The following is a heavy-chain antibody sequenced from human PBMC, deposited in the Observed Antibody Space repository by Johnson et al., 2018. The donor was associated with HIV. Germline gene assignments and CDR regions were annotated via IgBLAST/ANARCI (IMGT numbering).Heavy chain of an antibody. Sequence: EVQLVESGGGVVQPGRSLRLSCAASGFTFSSYWMHWVRQAPGKGLVWVSRINSDGSSTSYADSVKGRFTISRDNAKNTLYLQMNSLRAEDTAVYYCARGGYESTPRGAFDIWGQGTMVTVSS. CDR3: ARGGYESTPRGAFDI. CDR1: GFTFSSYW. CDR2: INSDGSST. J-gene: IGHJ3*02. V-gene: IGHV3-74*02. D-gene: IGHD3-22*01.